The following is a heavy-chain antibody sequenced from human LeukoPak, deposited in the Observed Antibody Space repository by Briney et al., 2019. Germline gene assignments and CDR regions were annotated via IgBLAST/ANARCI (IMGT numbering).Heavy chain of an antibody. D-gene: IGHD2-15*01. J-gene: IGHJ4*02. CDR2: IYTSGNT. CDR3: ARVGSGNIDY. CDR1: GGSISSSTYY. V-gene: IGHV4-61*02. Sequence: PSQTLSLTCTVSGGSISSSTYYWSWIRQPAGKGLEWIGRIYTSGNTDYNPSLKSRVTISVDTSKNQLSLKLNSVTAADTAVYYCARVGSGNIDYWGQGTLVTVSS.